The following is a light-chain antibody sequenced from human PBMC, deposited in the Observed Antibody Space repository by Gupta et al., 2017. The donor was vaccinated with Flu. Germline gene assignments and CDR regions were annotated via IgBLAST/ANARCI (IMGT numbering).Light chain of an antibody. CDR3: QSQNASLYGWV. J-gene: IGLJ2*01. Sequence: QSVLSQPPSASGTPGHRVTISCSGSSANGGSNTVYWYQQLPGTAPKLLIYSNNRRPSGVPDRFSGYNSGTTAYLAITGVQADDEDDYCCQSQNASLYGWVFGGGTKLTVL. CDR2: SNN. V-gene: IGLV1-44*01. CDR1: SANGGSNT.